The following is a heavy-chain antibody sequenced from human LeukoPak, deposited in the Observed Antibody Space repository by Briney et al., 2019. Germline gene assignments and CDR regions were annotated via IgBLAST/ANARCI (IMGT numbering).Heavy chain of an antibody. V-gene: IGHV4-39*01. CDR3: ARQGGSGRAFDI. CDR1: GGSISSRSYY. Sequence: SETLSLTCTVSGGSISSRSYYWGWIRQPPGKGLEWIGSISYSGSTYYSPSLKSQVTISVDTSKNQFSLRLSSVTAADTAVYYCARQGGSGRAFDIWGHGTMVTVSS. J-gene: IGHJ3*02. D-gene: IGHD1-26*01. CDR2: ISYSGST.